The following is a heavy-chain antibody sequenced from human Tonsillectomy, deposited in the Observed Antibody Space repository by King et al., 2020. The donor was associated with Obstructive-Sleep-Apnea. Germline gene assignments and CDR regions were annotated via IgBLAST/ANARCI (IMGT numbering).Heavy chain of an antibody. J-gene: IGHJ3*02. CDR3: AKGYDHYYDSSYAFDI. CDR1: GFTFSSYG. D-gene: IGHD3-22*01. Sequence: VQLVESGGGVVQPGRSLRLSCAASGFTFSSYGMHWVRQAPGKGLEWVAVISYDGSNKYYADSVKGRFTISRDNSKNTLYLQMNSLRAEDTAVYYCAKGYDHYYDSSYAFDIWGQGTMVTVSS. CDR2: ISYDGSNK. V-gene: IGHV3-30*18.